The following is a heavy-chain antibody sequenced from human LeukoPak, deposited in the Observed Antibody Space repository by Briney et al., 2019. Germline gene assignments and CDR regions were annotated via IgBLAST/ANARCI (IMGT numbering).Heavy chain of an antibody. V-gene: IGHV1-2*02. J-gene: IGHJ4*02. Sequence: WASVKVSCKASGYTFTGYYMHWVRQAPGQGLEWMGWINPNSGGTNYAQKFQGRVTMTRDTSISTAYMGLSRLRSDDTAVYYCARVEIAVAGTEDYWGQGTLVTVSS. D-gene: IGHD6-19*01. CDR2: INPNSGGT. CDR3: ARVEIAVAGTEDY. CDR1: GYTFTGYY.